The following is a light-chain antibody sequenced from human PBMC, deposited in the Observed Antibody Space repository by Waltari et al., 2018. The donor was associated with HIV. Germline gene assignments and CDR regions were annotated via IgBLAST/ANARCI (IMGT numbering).Light chain of an antibody. CDR2: LGS. V-gene: IGKV2-28*01. CDR1: QSLLHTNGYTY. J-gene: IGKJ4*01. CDR3: MQALQMPLT. Sequence: DIVMTQPPSSLPVSPGEPASISCRPSQSLLHTNGYTYSNWYIQKPGQSPQLLIYLGSHRASRVPDRFSGSGSGTNFTLHINQVEADDVGLYYCMQALQMPLTFGGGTKVEIK.